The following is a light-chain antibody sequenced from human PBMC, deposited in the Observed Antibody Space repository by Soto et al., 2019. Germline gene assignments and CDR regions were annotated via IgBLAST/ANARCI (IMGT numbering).Light chain of an antibody. J-gene: IGKJ4*01. CDR2: AAS. Sequence: EIVLTQSPGTLSLSPGERATLSCRASQSVSSSYLAWYQQKPGQAPRLLIYAASSSATGIPDRFSGSGSGTDFALTISRLEPDDFAVYYCQQYDSSPLTFGGGTKVEIK. CDR3: QQYDSSPLT. V-gene: IGKV3-20*01. CDR1: QSVSSSY.